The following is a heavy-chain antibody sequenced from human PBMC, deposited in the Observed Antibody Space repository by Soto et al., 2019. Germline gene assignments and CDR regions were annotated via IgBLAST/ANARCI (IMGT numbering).Heavy chain of an antibody. CDR2: IKQGGSEK. CDR1: GFTFRSYW. Sequence: EVQLVESGGGLVQPGGSLRISCAVSGFTFRSYWMSWVRQAPGKGLEWVATIKQGGSEKYYVDSVKGRFSISGDNAENSLYLQMNSLSAEDTAVYFCVRDVGYDYVDWGQGTLVTVSS. D-gene: IGHD5-12*01. J-gene: IGHJ4*02. V-gene: IGHV3-7*01. CDR3: VRDVGYDYVD.